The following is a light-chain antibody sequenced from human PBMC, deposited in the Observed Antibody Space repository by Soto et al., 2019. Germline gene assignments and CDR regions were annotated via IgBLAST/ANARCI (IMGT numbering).Light chain of an antibody. Sequence: QSVLTQPASVSGSPGQSITISCTGTSSDVGGYNYVSWYQQHPGKAPKLMIYDVSNRPSGVSNRFSGSKSGNTASLTISGLQAEDEAESYCSSYTTSTTYVFGTGTKVTVL. J-gene: IGLJ1*01. V-gene: IGLV2-14*01. CDR2: DVS. CDR3: SSYTTSTTYV. CDR1: SSDVGGYNY.